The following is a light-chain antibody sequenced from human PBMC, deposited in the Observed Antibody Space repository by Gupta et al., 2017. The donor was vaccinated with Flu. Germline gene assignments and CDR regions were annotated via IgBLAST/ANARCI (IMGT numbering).Light chain of an antibody. CDR1: SSDVGSYNL. CDR3: CSYAGSSSWV. J-gene: IGLJ3*02. CDR2: EGG. Sequence: QSALTQPASVSGSPGQSITISCTGTSSDVGSYNLVSWYQEYPGKAPKLIIYEGGKRPSGISNRFSGSKSGNTASLTISGLQAEDEADYYCCSYAGSSSWVFGGGTKVTVL. V-gene: IGLV2-23*01.